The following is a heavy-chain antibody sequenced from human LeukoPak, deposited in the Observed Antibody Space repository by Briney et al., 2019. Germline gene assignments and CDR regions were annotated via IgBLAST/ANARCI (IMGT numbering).Heavy chain of an antibody. D-gene: IGHD3-9*01. J-gene: IGHJ5*02. CDR2: INHSGST. CDR3: ARGFAYFDP. V-gene: IGHV4-34*01. Sequence: SETLSLTCAVYGGSFGGYYWSWIRQPPGKGLEWIGEINHSGSTNYNPSLKSRVTISVDTSKNQFSLKLSSVTAADTAVYYCARGFAYFDPWGQGTLVTVSS. CDR1: GGSFGGYY.